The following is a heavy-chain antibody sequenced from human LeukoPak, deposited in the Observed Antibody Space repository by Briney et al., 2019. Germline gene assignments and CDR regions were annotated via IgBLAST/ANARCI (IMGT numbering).Heavy chain of an antibody. Sequence: QPGRSLRLSCAASGFTFSSYAMHWVRQAPGKGLEWVAVISYDGSNKYYADSVKGRFTISRDNTKNTLYLQMNSLRAEDTAVYYCARDPSPSIAARPCWFDPWGQGTLVTVSS. J-gene: IGHJ5*02. V-gene: IGHV3-30*01. CDR2: ISYDGSNK. CDR1: GFTFSSYA. D-gene: IGHD6-6*01. CDR3: ARDPSPSIAARPCWFDP.